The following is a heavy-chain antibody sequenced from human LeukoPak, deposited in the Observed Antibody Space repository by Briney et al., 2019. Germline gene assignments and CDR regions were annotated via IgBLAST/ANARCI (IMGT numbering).Heavy chain of an antibody. CDR1: GFTFSSYA. V-gene: IGHV3-23*01. CDR2: ISGSGGST. CDR3: AKVLNYYGSGYFDY. J-gene: IGHJ4*02. Sequence: GGSLRLSCAASGFTFSSYAMSWVRQAPGKGLEWVSAISGSGGSTYYADSVKGWFTISRDNSKNTLYLQMNSLRAEDTAVYYCAKVLNYYGSGYFDYWGQGTLVTVSS. D-gene: IGHD3-10*01.